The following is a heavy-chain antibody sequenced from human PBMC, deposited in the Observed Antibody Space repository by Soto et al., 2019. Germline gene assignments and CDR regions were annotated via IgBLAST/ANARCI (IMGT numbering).Heavy chain of an antibody. J-gene: IGHJ2*01. Sequence: SETLSLTCTVSGDSISNYYWSWIRQSPGKGLEWIGDMHYSGDTSYNPSLKSRVTMSIDTSKNQFSLRLTSVTAADRAVYYCARDRTAKFAPYWHFDLWGRGTLVTVLL. CDR2: MHYSGDT. V-gene: IGHV4-59*01. CDR3: ARDRTAKFAPYWHFDL. D-gene: IGHD2-21*02. CDR1: GDSISNYY.